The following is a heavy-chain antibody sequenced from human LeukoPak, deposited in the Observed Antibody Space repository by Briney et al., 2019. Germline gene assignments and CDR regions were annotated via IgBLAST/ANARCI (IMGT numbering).Heavy chain of an antibody. J-gene: IGHJ6*02. V-gene: IGHV4-34*01. CDR1: GGSFSGYY. CDR2: INHSGST. CDR3: ARCRKVRGVSRYYYYYGMDV. Sequence: SETLSLTCAVYGGSFSGYYWSWIRQPPGKGLEWIGKINHSGSTNYNPSLKSRVTISVDTSKNQFSLKLSSVTAADTAVYYCARCRKVRGVSRYYYYYGMDVWGQGTTVTVSS. D-gene: IGHD3-10*01.